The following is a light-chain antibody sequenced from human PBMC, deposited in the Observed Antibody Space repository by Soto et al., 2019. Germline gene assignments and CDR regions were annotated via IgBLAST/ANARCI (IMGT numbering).Light chain of an antibody. J-gene: IGKJ5*01. Sequence: EIVLTQSPGNLSLSPGERATLSCKASQTINRIYVAWYQQKPGQAPRFLIYHTSDRANGIPGRFSGSGSGTDFTLTISRLEPEDFAIYYCQQYGSSPITFGQGTRLEIK. CDR3: QQYGSSPIT. V-gene: IGKV3-20*01. CDR2: HTS. CDR1: QTINRIY.